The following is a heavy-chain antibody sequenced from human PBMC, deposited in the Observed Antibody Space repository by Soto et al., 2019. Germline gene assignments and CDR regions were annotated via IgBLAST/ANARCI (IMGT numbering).Heavy chain of an antibody. CDR1: GFTFGNYG. D-gene: IGHD1-26*01. J-gene: IGHJ6*02. CDR2: IWHDGNNK. V-gene: IGHV3-33*01. CDR3: ASDLVGASDSYGLDV. Sequence: SLRLSCAASGFTFGNYGMHWVRQAPGKGLEWVAIIWHDGNNKYYADSVRGRFIISRDNSKNRLYLQMNSLRAEDTAVYYCASDLVGASDSYGLDVWGQGTPVTVSS.